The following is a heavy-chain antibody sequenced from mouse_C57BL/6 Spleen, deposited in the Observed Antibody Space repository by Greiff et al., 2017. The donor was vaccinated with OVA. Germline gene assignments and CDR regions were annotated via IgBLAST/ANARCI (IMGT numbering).Heavy chain of an antibody. CDR2: IDPSDSYT. D-gene: IGHD2-13*01. J-gene: IGHJ2*01. CDR1: GYTFTSYW. V-gene: IGHV1-69*01. CDR3: ARGMVTSFDD. Sequence: VQLQQPGAELVMPGASVKLSCKASGYTFTSYWMHWVKQRPGQGLEWIGEIDPSDSYTNYNQKFKGKSTLTVDKSSSTAYMQLSSLTSEDSAVYYCARGMVTSFDDWGQGTTLTVSS.